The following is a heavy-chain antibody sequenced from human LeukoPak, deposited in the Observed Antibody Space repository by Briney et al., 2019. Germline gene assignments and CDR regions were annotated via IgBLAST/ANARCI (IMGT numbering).Heavy chain of an antibody. D-gene: IGHD5-24*01. Sequence: KPSETLSLTCTVSGGSISSYYWSWIRQPPGKGLEWIGYIYYSGSTNYNPSLKSRVTISVDTSKIQFSLKLSSVTAADTAVYYCARQDSRGGYYYGMDVWGQGTTVTVSS. J-gene: IGHJ6*02. CDR1: GGSISSYY. V-gene: IGHV4-59*08. CDR3: ARQDSRGGYYYGMDV. CDR2: IYYSGST.